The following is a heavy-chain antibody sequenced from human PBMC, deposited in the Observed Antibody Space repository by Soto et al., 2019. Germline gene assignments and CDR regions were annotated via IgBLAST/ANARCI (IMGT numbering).Heavy chain of an antibody. Sequence: PSETLSLTCGVYGGSFIDYHWSWVRQPPGKGLEWIGEVKDRGRTKYNPSLKSRVIISLDTPKSQLSLKLSAVTAADTAIYYCARDGGAYDYSMDVWGQGTTVTVSS. D-gene: IGHD6-25*01. CDR2: VKDRGRT. V-gene: IGHV4-34*01. CDR1: GGSFIDYH. CDR3: ARDGGAYDYSMDV. J-gene: IGHJ6*02.